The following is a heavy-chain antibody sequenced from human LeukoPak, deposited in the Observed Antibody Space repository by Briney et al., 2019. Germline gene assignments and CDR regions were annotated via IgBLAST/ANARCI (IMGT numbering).Heavy chain of an antibody. CDR3: AIDDFGSGAANAFDI. J-gene: IGHJ3*02. CDR1: GFTFSSYS. V-gene: IGHV3-21*01. Sequence: GGSLRLSCAASGFTFSSYSMNWVRQAPGKGLEWVSSISSSSSYIYYADSVKGRFTISRDNPKNSLYLQMNSLRAEDTAVYYCAIDDFGSGAANAFDIWGQGTMVTVSS. D-gene: IGHD3-3*01. CDR2: ISSSSSYI.